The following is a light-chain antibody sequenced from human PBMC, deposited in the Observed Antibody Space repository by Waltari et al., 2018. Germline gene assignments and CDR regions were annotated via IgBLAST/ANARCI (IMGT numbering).Light chain of an antibody. V-gene: IGKV3-15*01. J-gene: IGKJ2*01. CDR1: QSVRGS. CDR3: QQYYQWPYT. CDR2: GAS. Sequence: EILMTQSPGVLSVSPGERATLSCRASQSVRGSLAWYQQKPGQAPRLLVYGASTRATDIPARFVGSASATDFRLTISSLQSEDFAVYYCQQYYQWPYTFGQGTKLAVK.